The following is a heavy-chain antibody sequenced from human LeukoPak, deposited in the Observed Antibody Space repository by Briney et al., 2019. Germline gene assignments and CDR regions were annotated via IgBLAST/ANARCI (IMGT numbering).Heavy chain of an antibody. V-gene: IGHV3-23*01. CDR1: GFTFSSYS. J-gene: IGHJ4*02. D-gene: IGHD3-22*01. CDR2: ISGSGGST. Sequence: GGSLRLSCAASGFTFSSYSMSWVRQAPGKGLEWVSAISGSGGSTYYADSVKGRFTISRDNAKNTLYLQMNSLRAEDTAVYYCAKDGYYYDSSGYYSYFECWGQGTLVTVSS. CDR3: AKDGYYYDSSGYYSYFEC.